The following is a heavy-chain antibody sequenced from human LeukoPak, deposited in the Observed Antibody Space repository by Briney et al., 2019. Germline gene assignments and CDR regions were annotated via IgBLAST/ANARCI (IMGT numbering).Heavy chain of an antibody. Sequence: PGGSLRLTCVASGFDFNTYEMTWVRQAPGKGLEWVSYIGGTGDTIYYADSVKGRFTVSRDNAKNPVYLQMNSLRAEDTAVYYCARDAPYLVGATYFEYWGQGTLVTVSS. V-gene: IGHV3-48*03. CDR2: IGGTGDTI. CDR1: GFDFNTYE. D-gene: IGHD1-26*01. CDR3: ARDAPYLVGATYFEY. J-gene: IGHJ4*02.